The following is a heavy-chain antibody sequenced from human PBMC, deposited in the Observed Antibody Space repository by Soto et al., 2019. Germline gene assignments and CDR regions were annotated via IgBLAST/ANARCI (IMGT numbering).Heavy chain of an antibody. D-gene: IGHD7-27*01. J-gene: IGHJ6*02. CDR2: IWYDGSNK. Sequence: QVQLVESGGVVVQPGRSLRLSCAASGFTFSSYGMHWVRQAPGKGLEWVAVIWYDGSNKYYADSVKGRFTISRDNSKNTLYLQMNSLRAEDTAVYYCAVSGDYYYGMDVWGQGTTVTVSS. V-gene: IGHV3-33*01. CDR3: AVSGDYYYGMDV. CDR1: GFTFSSYG.